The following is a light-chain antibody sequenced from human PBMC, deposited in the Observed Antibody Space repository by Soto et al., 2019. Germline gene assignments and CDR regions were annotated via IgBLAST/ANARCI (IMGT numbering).Light chain of an antibody. CDR1: QSVSNY. V-gene: IGKV3-11*01. J-gene: IGKJ1*01. CDR3: QQRSDWPWT. CDR2: DAS. Sequence: PGERATLSCRTTQSVSNYLRWYRQRPGQPPRLLIYDASKRATGIPARFSGSGSGTDFTLTISSLEPEDFAVYYCQQRSDWPWTFGQGTKVEIK.